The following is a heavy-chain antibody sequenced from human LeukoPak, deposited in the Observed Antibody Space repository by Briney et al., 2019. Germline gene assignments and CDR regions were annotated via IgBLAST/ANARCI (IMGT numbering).Heavy chain of an antibody. J-gene: IGHJ6*03. CDR2: IYYRGST. V-gene: IGHV4-59*12. CDR3: ARGNAGYRSSTSCHLYYYYYMDV. CDR1: GVSISSYY. D-gene: IGHD2-2*01. Sequence: SETLSLTCTVSGVSISSYYWSWIRQPPGKGREWIGYIYYRGSTNYNPSLKSRVTISVDTSRNQFSLKLSSVTAADTAVYYCARGNAGYRSSTSCHLYYYYYMDVWGKGTTVTVSS.